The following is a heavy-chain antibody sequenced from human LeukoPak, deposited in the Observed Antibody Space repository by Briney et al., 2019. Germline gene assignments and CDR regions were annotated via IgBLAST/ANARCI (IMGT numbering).Heavy chain of an antibody. CDR2: ISYDGSNK. Sequence: EWVAVISYDGSNKYYAHSVKGRFTISRDNSKNTLYLQMNSLRSEDTAVYYCARGSSGLDYWGQGTLVTVSS. D-gene: IGHD6-19*01. CDR3: ARGSSGLDY. J-gene: IGHJ4*02. V-gene: IGHV3-30*04.